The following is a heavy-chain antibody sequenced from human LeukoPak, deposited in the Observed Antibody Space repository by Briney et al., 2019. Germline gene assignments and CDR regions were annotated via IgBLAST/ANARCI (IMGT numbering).Heavy chain of an antibody. V-gene: IGHV3-21*01. J-gene: IGHJ4*02. Sequence: GGSLRLSCAASGFTFSSYTMNWVRQAPGKGLEWVSSISGSARYISYADSLKGRFTISRDNAKNSLYLQMNSLRAEDTAVCFCARGRDYYDNSGHPSYYFDFWGQGTLVTVSS. CDR2: ISGSARYI. CDR1: GFTFSSYT. CDR3: ARGRDYYDNSGHPSYYFDF. D-gene: IGHD3-22*01.